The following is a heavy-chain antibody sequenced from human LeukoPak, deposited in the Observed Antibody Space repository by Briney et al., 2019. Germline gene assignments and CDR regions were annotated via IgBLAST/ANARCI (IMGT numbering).Heavy chain of an antibody. Sequence: GGSLRLSCAASGFTFSSYWMSWVRQAPGKGLEWVANINQDGSEKYYVDSVKGRFTISRDDAKNSVNLQMNSLRAEDTAVYYCARGDYDSSGYYAAFDIWGQGTMVTVSS. CDR2: INQDGSEK. V-gene: IGHV3-7*02. J-gene: IGHJ3*02. CDR1: GFTFSSYW. D-gene: IGHD3-22*01. CDR3: ARGDYDSSGYYAAFDI.